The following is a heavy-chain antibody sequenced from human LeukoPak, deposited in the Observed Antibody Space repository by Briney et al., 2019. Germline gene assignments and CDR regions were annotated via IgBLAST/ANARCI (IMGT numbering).Heavy chain of an antibody. CDR1: GFTFSSYS. V-gene: IGHV3-48*04. Sequence: PGGSLRLSCAASGFTFSSYSMNWVRQAPGKGLEWASYISSSGSTIYYADSVKGRFTISRDNAKNSLYLQMNSLRAEDTAVYYCAREGVAYCGGDCEIDYWGQGTLVTVSS. CDR2: ISSSGSTI. J-gene: IGHJ4*02. D-gene: IGHD2-21*02. CDR3: AREGVAYCGGDCEIDY.